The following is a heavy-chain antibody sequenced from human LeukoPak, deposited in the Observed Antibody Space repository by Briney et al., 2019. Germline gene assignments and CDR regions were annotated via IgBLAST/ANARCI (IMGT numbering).Heavy chain of an antibody. D-gene: IGHD6-13*01. CDR2: ISYDGSNK. J-gene: IGHJ4*02. V-gene: IGHV3-30*18. Sequence: PGRSLRLSCAASGFTFTTYGMHWVRQAPGKGLEWVAVISYDGSNKYYADSVKGRFTISRDNSKNTLYLQMNSLRAEDTAVYSCAKGRLAAAGPFDYWGQGTLVAVSS. CDR3: AKGRLAAAGPFDY. CDR1: GFTFTTYG.